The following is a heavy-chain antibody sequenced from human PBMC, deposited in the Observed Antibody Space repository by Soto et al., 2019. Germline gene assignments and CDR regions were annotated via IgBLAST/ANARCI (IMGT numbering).Heavy chain of an antibody. J-gene: IGHJ4*01. Sequence: PGESLKISCEGSGYSFTTYWIGWVRQMPGKGLEWMGIIYPGDSDTRYSPSFQGQVTISVDKSISTAYLQWSSLRASDAAMYYCARVGNDSYSDYWGQGALVTVSS. V-gene: IGHV5-51*01. CDR1: GYSFTTYW. D-gene: IGHD1-1*01. CDR3: ARVGNDSYSDY. CDR2: IYPGDSDT.